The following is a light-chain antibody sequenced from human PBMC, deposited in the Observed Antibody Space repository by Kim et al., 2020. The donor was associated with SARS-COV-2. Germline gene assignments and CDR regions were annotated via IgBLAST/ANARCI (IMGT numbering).Light chain of an antibody. J-gene: IGLJ1*01. Sequence: SYELTQPPSVSVSPGQTASITCSGYKLGDKYVSWYQQKPGQSPVVVIYQDNKRPSGIFERFSGSNSGNTATLTISGTQAMDEADYYCQAWDSSTHNYVFGGGTKVTVL. CDR1: KLGDKY. CDR2: QDN. V-gene: IGLV3-1*01. CDR3: QAWDSSTHNYV.